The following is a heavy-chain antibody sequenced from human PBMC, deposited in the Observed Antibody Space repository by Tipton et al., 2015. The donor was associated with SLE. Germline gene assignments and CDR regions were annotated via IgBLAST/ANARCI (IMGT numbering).Heavy chain of an antibody. CDR3: ARDSSGYSIFFDY. D-gene: IGHD3-22*01. V-gene: IGHV4-34*01. J-gene: IGHJ4*02. CDR1: GGSFSGYY. CDR2: INHSGST. Sequence: LRLSCAVYGGSFSGYYWSWIRQPPGKGLEWIGEINHSGSTNYNPSLKSRVTISVDTSKNQFSLKLSSVTAADTAVYYCARDSSGYSIFFDYWGQGTLVTVPS.